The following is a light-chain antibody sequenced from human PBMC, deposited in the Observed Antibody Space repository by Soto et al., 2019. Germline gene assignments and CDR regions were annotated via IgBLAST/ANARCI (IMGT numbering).Light chain of an antibody. Sequence: DIQMTQSPSTLSASVGDRITITCRASQSVSRRLAWFQQKPGKAPKLLIYDASSLESGVPSRFSGRGSGTEFPLTISRLQPDDCATYFCHTYNSYSLHTFGQGSKLEIK. CDR1: QSVSRR. V-gene: IGKV1-5*01. J-gene: IGKJ2*01. CDR2: DAS. CDR3: HTYNSYSLHT.